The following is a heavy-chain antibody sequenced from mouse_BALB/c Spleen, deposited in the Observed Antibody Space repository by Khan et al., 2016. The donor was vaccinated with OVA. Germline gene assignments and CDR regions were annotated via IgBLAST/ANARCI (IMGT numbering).Heavy chain of an antibody. Sequence: EVQLQESGPGLVKPSQSLSLTCTVTAYSITSDYAWTWIRQFPGNKLEWMGYISYSGSNSYNPSLKSRISITRDTAKNQFFLQLISVTTEDTATYYCAFIRFYYRYSFFDYWGQGTTLTVSS. CDR1: AYSITSDYA. J-gene: IGHJ2*01. V-gene: IGHV3-2*02. CDR3: AFIRFYYRYSFFDY. D-gene: IGHD2-14*01. CDR2: ISYSGSN.